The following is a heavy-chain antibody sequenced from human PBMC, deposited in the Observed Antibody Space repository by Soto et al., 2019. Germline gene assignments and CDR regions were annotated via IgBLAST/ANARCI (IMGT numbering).Heavy chain of an antibody. CDR1: GGAIKTYY. CDR3: ARGQRFSDWFDP. V-gene: IGHV4-4*07. D-gene: IGHD3-3*01. Sequence: SETLPHTYTVSGGAIKTYYWPWIRQPAGKGLEWIGRIYSSGSTKYNPSLQSRVTMSLDTSKNQFSLRLTSVTAADTAVYYCARGQRFSDWFDPWGQGTLGTVSS. CDR2: IYSSGST. J-gene: IGHJ5*02.